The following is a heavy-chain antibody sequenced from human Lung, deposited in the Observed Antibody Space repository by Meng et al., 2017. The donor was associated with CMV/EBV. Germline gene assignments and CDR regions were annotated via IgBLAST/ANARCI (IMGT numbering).Heavy chain of an antibody. CDR3: ASFPPPGKQWLVTDY. CDR1: GGSISSSNW. V-gene: IGHV4-4*02. Sequence: QVQLRESGPTMVKPSETLSLTCAVSGGSISSSNWWSWVRQPPGKGLEWIGEIYHSGSTNYNPSLKSRVTISVDKSKNQFSLKLSSVTAADTAVYYCASFPPPGKQWLVTDYWGQGTLVTVSS. J-gene: IGHJ4*02. CDR2: IYHSGST. D-gene: IGHD6-19*01.